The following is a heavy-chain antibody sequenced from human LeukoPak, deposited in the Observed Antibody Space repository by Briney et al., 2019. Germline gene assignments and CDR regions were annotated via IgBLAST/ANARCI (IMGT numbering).Heavy chain of an antibody. CDR2: ISSSSSYI. J-gene: IGHJ3*02. Sequence: RGSLRLSCAAYGFTFSSYSMNWVRQAPGKGLEWVSSISSSSSYIYYADSVKGRFTISRNNAKNSLYLQMNSLRAEDTAVYYCARDDGDSDAFDSWGQGTMVTVSS. CDR1: GFTFSSYS. CDR3: ARDDGDSDAFDS. V-gene: IGHV3-21*01. D-gene: IGHD4-17*01.